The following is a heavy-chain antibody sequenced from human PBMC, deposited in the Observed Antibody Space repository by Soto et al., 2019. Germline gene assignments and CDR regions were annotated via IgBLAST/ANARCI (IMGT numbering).Heavy chain of an antibody. V-gene: IGHV4-31*03. Sequence: LSLTCTVSGGSISSGGYYWSWIRQHPGKGLEWIGYIYYSGSTYYNPSLKSRVTISVDTSKNQFSLKLSSVTAADTAVYYCARADCSGGSCYLGNWFDPWGQGTLVTVSS. D-gene: IGHD2-15*01. J-gene: IGHJ5*02. CDR2: IYYSGST. CDR1: GGSISSGGYY. CDR3: ARADCSGGSCYLGNWFDP.